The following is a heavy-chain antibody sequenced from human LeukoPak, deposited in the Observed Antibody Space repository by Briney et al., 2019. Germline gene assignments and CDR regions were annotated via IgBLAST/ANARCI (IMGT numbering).Heavy chain of an antibody. D-gene: IGHD3-10*01. J-gene: IGHJ4*02. CDR3: ARDGEGGYPVDY. V-gene: IGHV3-74*01. CDR1: GFTFSRYW. CDR2: IDSDGSST. Sequence: GGSLRLSCAASGFTFSRYWMHWVRQAPGEGLVWVSRIDSDGSSTTYADSVKGRFTISRDNAKNTLYLQINSLRAEDTAVYYCARDGEGGYPVDYWGQGTLVTVSS.